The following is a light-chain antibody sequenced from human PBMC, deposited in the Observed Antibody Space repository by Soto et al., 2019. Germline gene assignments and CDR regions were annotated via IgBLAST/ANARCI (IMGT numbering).Light chain of an antibody. CDR2: DVS. Sequence: LTQPRSVSGSPGQSVTISCTGTSSDVGGYNYVSWYQQHPGKAPKFMIYDVSKRPSGVPDRFSGSKSGNTASLTISGLQAEDEADYYCCSHAGSYTRVFGTGTKVTVL. CDR3: CSHAGSYTRV. J-gene: IGLJ1*01. CDR1: SSDVGGYNY. V-gene: IGLV2-11*01.